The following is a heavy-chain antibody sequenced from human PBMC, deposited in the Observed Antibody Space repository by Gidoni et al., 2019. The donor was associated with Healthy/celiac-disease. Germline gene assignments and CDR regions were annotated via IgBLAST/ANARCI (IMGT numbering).Heavy chain of an antibody. CDR3: ARAQYMYSSSWHNNWFDP. CDR1: GGSFSGYY. CDR2: INHSGST. V-gene: IGHV4-34*01. Sequence: QVQLQQWGAGLLKPSETLSLTCAVYGGSFSGYYWSWIRQPPGKGLEWLGEINHSGSTNYNPSLKSRVTISVDTSKNQFSLKLSSVTAADTAVYYCARAQYMYSSSWHNNWFDPWGQGTLVTVSS. D-gene: IGHD6-13*01. J-gene: IGHJ5*02.